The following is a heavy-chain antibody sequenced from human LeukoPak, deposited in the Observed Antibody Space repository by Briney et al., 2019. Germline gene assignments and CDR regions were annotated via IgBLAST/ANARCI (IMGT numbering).Heavy chain of an antibody. CDR2: INHSGST. CDR1: GGSFSGYY. CDR3: ARGSRRRFFDP. Sequence: SETLSLICAVYGGSFSGYYWSWIRQPPGKGLEWIGEINHSGSTNYNPSLKSRVTISVDTSKNQFSLKLSSVTAADTAVYYCARGSRRRFFDPWGQGTLVTVSS. J-gene: IGHJ5*02. D-gene: IGHD3-10*01. V-gene: IGHV4-34*01.